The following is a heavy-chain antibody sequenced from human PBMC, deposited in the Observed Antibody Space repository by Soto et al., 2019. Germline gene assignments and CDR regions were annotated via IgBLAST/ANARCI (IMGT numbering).Heavy chain of an antibody. CDR2: TYYRPKWYN. CDR1: GDSVSSNSAA. J-gene: IGHJ5*02. D-gene: IGHD2-15*01. Sequence: TLSLTCAISGDSVSSNSAAWNWIRQSPSRGLEWLGRTYYRPKWYNDYAVSVKSRITINPDTSKNQFSLQLNSVTPEDTAVYYCARDRTYCSGGSCFYDWFDPWGQGTLVTVSS. CDR3: ARDRTYCSGGSCFYDWFDP. V-gene: IGHV6-1*01.